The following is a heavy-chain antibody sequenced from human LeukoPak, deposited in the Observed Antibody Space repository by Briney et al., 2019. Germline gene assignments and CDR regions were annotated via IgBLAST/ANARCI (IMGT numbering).Heavy chain of an antibody. J-gene: IGHJ3*02. Sequence: SETPSLTCTVSGDSISSYYWSWIRQPPGKGLEWIGYIYYSASTNYNPSLKSRVTISVLTSKNRFSLKLSSVTAADTAVYYCATLTGGDDAFDIWGQGTMVTVSS. CDR3: ATLTGGDDAFDI. D-gene: IGHD4-23*01. CDR1: GDSISSYY. V-gene: IGHV4-59*01. CDR2: IYYSAST.